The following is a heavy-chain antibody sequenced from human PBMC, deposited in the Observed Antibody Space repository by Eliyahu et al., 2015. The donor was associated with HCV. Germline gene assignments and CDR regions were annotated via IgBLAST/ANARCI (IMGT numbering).Heavy chain of an antibody. CDR1: GFTVSSNY. D-gene: IGHD4-11*01. CDR3: ARGLFYSNSDY. Sequence: EVQLVESGGGLVQPGGSLRLSCAASGFTVSSNYMNWVRQAPGQGLEWVSMIYGDGSTLYADSVKGRFTISGHNSKNTVYLQMNSLRADDTAVYYCARGLFYSNSDYWGQGTLVTVSS. CDR2: IYGDGST. V-gene: IGHV3-53*04. J-gene: IGHJ4*02.